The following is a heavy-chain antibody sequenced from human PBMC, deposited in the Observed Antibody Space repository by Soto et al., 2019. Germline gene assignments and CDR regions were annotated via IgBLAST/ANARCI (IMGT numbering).Heavy chain of an antibody. CDR3: AGARTRAAGSSAYYGMDV. D-gene: IGHD6-19*01. CDR1: GGNPSNSA. CDR2: IIPVFGIV. J-gene: IGHJ6*02. V-gene: IGHV1-69*13. Sequence: ASVKVSCKASGGNPSNSAISWVRQAPGQGLEWMGGIIPVFGIVSYAQNFQGRVTITADESTSTAYMELSSLRSEDTAVYFCAGARTRAAGSSAYYGMDVWGQGTTVTVSS.